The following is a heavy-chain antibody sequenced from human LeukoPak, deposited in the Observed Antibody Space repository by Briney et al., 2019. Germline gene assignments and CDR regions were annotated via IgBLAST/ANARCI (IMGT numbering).Heavy chain of an antibody. CDR3: ARAANTAAGTPTLAIDY. V-gene: IGHV3-11*05. D-gene: IGHD6-13*01. CDR2: IPSTSSYT. J-gene: IGHJ4*02. CDR1: GFTFSDYY. Sequence: GGSLRLSCVASGFTFSDYYMSWIRQAPGKRLEWVSYIPSTSSYTSYADSVKGRFTISRDNAKNSLYLQMSSLRAEDTAAYYCARAANTAAGTPTLAIDYWGQGTLVTVSS.